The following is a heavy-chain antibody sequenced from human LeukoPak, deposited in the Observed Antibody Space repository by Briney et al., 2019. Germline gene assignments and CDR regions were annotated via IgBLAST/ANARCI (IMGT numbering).Heavy chain of an antibody. V-gene: IGHV1-2*02. Sequence: ASVKVSCKASGYTFTGYYMYWVRQAPGQGLEWMGWINPNSGGTNYAQKFQGRVTMTRDTSISTAYMELSRLRSDDTAVYYCATGYSPLYYFGYWGQGTLVTVSS. CDR2: INPNSGGT. D-gene: IGHD6-13*01. J-gene: IGHJ4*02. CDR3: ATGYSPLYYFGY. CDR1: GYTFTGYY.